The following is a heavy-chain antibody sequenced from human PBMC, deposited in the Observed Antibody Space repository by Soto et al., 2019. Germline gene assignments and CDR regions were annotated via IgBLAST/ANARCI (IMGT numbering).Heavy chain of an antibody. CDR3: ARSGPYCSGGSCYSSLAFDI. J-gene: IGHJ3*02. CDR2: ISSNGGST. CDR1: GFTFSSYA. Sequence: SCKASGFTFSSYAMHWVRQAPGKGLEYVSAISSNGGSTYYANSVKGRFTISRDNSKNTLYLQMGRLRAEDMTEYYCARSGPYCSGGSCYSSLAFDIWGQGTMVTVSS. D-gene: IGHD2-15*01. V-gene: IGHV3-64*01.